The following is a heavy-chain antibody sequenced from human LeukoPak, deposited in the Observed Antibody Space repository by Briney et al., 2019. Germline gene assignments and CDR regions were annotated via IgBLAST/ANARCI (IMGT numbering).Heavy chain of an antibody. V-gene: IGHV4-30-2*01. CDR2: IYHSGST. D-gene: IGHD3-10*01. Sequence: PSETLSLTCTVSGGSISSGGYYWSWIRQPPGKGLEWIGYIYHSGSTYYNPSLKSRVTISVDRSKNQFSLKLSSVTAADTAVYYCARGGRRGDAFDIWGQGTMVTVSS. CDR3: ARGGRRGDAFDI. J-gene: IGHJ3*02. CDR1: GGSISSGGYY.